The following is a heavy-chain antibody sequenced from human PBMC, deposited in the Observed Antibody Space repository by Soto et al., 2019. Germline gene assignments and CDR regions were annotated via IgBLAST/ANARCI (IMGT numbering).Heavy chain of an antibody. CDR3: ARDSVYYGDYELNYFDY. CDR1: GGSVSSGSYY. CDR2: MSSSSSHT. Sequence: LSLTCTVSGGSVSSGSYYWSWIRQPPGKGLEWVSYMSSSSSHTNYADSVKGRFTISRDNAKNSLYLQMNSLRAEDTAVYYCARDSVYYGDYELNYFDYRGKGTLVTVSS. D-gene: IGHD4-17*01. J-gene: IGHJ4*02. V-gene: IGHV3-11*05.